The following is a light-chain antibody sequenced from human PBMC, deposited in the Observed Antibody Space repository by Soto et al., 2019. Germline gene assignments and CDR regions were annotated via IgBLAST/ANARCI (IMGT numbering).Light chain of an antibody. CDR2: GAS. J-gene: IGKJ5*01. CDR1: QSVSTN. CDR3: QKYNDWPAIT. V-gene: IGKV3-15*01. Sequence: EIVLTQSPATLSVSPGERATLSCRASQSVSTNLAWYQQKPGQAPSLLIYGASTRATAIPDRFSGSGSGTEFTLTISRLKSEDFAVYYCQKYNDWPAITFGQGTRLEIK.